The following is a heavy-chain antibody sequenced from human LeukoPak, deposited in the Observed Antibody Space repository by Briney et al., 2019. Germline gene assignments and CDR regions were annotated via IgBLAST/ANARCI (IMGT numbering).Heavy chain of an antibody. Sequence: GASVKVSYKASGGTFRSYALSWLRQAPGQGLEWMGRIIPILGIANYAQKFQGRVTITADKSTSTAYMELSSLRSEDTAVSYCAAPGGFRGDQGPDYWGQGTLVTVSS. CDR3: AAPGGFRGDQGPDY. V-gene: IGHV1-69*04. CDR2: IIPILGIA. J-gene: IGHJ4*02. D-gene: IGHD3-10*01. CDR1: GGTFRSYA.